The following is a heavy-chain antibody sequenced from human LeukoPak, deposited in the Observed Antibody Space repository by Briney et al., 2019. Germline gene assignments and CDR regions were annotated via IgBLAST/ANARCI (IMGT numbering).Heavy chain of an antibody. CDR2: INPHSGGT. Sequence: ASVKVSCKASGYTFTDYYMHWVRQAPGQGLEWMGWINPHSGGTDHAQKFQGRVTMTRDTSISTAYMELSRLRSDDTAVYYCAMVRGPETRFDPWGQGTLVTVSS. CDR3: AMVRGPETRFDP. CDR1: GYTFTDYY. J-gene: IGHJ5*02. V-gene: IGHV1-2*02. D-gene: IGHD3-10*01.